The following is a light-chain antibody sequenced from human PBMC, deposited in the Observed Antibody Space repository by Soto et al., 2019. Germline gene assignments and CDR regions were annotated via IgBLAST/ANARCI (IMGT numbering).Light chain of an antibody. Sequence: VMTQSPDTLSVSPGERGTLSCRASESVSSNVACYQHRPGQAPRLLIYGASTRATDTPVRFRGSGSGTEFTLTISSLQSEDLGVYYCQQYNNWPPSIIFGQGTRLEIK. V-gene: IGKV3-15*01. CDR1: ESVSSN. CDR3: QQYNNWPPSII. J-gene: IGKJ5*01. CDR2: GAS.